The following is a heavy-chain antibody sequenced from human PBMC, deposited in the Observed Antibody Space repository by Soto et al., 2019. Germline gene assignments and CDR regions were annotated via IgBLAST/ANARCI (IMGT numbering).Heavy chain of an antibody. CDR2: MSYSGSA. CDR3: ARHAPYKSGWANRIDS. D-gene: IGHD6-19*01. CDR1: GASISSSAYS. V-gene: IGHV4-39*01. Sequence: QLQLQESGPGLVKPSDTLSLTCTVSGASISSSAYSWGWIRQPPGKGLEWIGTMSYSGSAHYSPSLNSRLIISVDTSKNQCSLKVSSVTAADTALYYCARHAPYKSGWANRIDSWGQGTLVTVSS. J-gene: IGHJ4*02.